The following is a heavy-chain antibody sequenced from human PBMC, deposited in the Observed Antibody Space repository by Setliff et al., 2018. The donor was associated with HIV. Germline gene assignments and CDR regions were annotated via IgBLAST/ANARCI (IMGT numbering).Heavy chain of an antibody. CDR1: GFTFYSSA. Sequence: GGSLRLSCAASGFTFYSSAMSWVRQSPGQGLEWISSIPASGESTYYSDSVKGRFTIPRDNSKNTLYLQMNSLRDEDTAIYYCARDPAMSGWALADWGQGTQVTVSS. CDR3: ARDPAMSGWALAD. V-gene: IGHV3-23*01. D-gene: IGHD6-19*01. J-gene: IGHJ4*02. CDR2: IPASGEST.